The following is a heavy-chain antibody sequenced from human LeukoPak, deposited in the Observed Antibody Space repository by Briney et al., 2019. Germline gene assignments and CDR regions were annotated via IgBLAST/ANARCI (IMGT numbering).Heavy chain of an antibody. J-gene: IGHJ4*02. CDR3: ARVECSSTSCYHDY. D-gene: IGHD2-2*01. V-gene: IGHV1-2*02. Sequence: ASVKVSCKASGYTFTGYYMHWVRQAPGQGLEWMGWINPNSGGTNYAQKFQGRVTMTRDTSISTAYMELSRLRSDDTAVYYCARVECSSTSCYHDYWGQGTLVTVSS. CDR1: GYTFTGYY. CDR2: INPNSGGT.